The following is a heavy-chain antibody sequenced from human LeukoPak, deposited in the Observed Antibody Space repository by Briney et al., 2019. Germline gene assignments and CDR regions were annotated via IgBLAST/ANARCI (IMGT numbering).Heavy chain of an antibody. Sequence: GGSLRLSCAASGFTFSSYWMSWVRQAPGKGLEWVANIKQDGSEKYYVDSVKGRFTISRDNAKNSLYLQMNSLRAEDTAVYYCATDAHDGDFWSGYYLYYYYYMDVWGKGTTVTVSS. V-gene: IGHV3-7*01. CDR1: GFTFSSYW. J-gene: IGHJ6*03. CDR2: IKQDGSEK. CDR3: ATDAHDGDFWSGYYLYYYYYMDV. D-gene: IGHD3-3*01.